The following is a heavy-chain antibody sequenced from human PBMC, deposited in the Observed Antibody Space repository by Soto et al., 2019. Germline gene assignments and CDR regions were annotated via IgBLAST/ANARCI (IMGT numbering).Heavy chain of an antibody. J-gene: IGHJ6*02. CDR2: ISYDGSNK. CDR1: GFTFSSYG. D-gene: IGHD5-12*01. V-gene: IGHV3-30*03. CDR3: ARDNWWLQSGYYYGMDV. Sequence: GGSLRLSCAASGFTFSSYGMHWVRQAPGKGLEWVAVISYDGSNKYYVDSVKGRFTISRGNSKNTLYLQMNSLRAEDTAVYYCARDNWWLQSGYYYGMDVWGQGTTVTVSS.